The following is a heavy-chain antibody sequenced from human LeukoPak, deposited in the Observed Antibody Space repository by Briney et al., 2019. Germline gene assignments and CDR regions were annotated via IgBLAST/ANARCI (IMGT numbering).Heavy chain of an antibody. CDR3: ARGLEEWVDP. D-gene: IGHD3-3*01. J-gene: IGHJ5*02. CDR1: GGSISGYY. CDR2: IYTSGST. Sequence: SETLSLTCTVSGGSISGYYWSWIRQPAGKGLEWIGRIYTSGSTNYNPSPKSRVTISVDTSKTQFSLKLSSVTAADSAVYYCARGLEEWVDPWGQGTQVTVSS. V-gene: IGHV4-4*07.